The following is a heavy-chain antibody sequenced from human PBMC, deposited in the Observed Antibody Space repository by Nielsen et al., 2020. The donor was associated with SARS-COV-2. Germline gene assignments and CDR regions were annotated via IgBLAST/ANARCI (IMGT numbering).Heavy chain of an antibody. D-gene: IGHD2-2*01. V-gene: IGHV1-3*04. CDR2: LNSDSGNT. CDR1: GYTFTAYA. CDR3: ARSQGCSATSCFFDY. J-gene: IGHJ4*02. Sequence: ASVKVSCKASGYTFTAYAIHWVRQDPGKRLEWMGWLNSDSGNTKYSQKFRGRVTITRDASASTANMELSGLSSEDTAVYYCARSQGCSATSCFFDYWGQGALFTVSS.